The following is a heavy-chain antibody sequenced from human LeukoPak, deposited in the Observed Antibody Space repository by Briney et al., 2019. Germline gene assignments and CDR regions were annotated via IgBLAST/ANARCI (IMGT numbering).Heavy chain of an antibody. CDR3: ASRAMVRGVFSAYNWFDP. V-gene: IGHV4-4*02. J-gene: IGHJ5*02. Sequence: PSETLSLTCTVSGDSISSNNWWNWVRQPPGKGLDWIGEISHAGSTKYNPSLKSRVTISVDKSKNQFSLKLSSVTAADTAVYYCASRAMVRGVFSAYNWFDPWGQGTLVTVSS. CDR2: ISHAGST. D-gene: IGHD3-10*01. CDR1: GDSISSNNW.